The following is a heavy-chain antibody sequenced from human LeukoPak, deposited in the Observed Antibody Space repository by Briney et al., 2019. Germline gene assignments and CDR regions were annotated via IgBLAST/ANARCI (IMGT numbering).Heavy chain of an antibody. CDR1: GFTFSSYS. D-gene: IGHD6-19*01. Sequence: GGSLRLSCAASGFTFSSYSMNWVRQAPGKGLEWVSSISSSSSYIYYADSVKGRFTISRDNAKNSLYLQMNSLRAEDTAVYYCAKAGGGLVTGTAKYYFDYWGQGTLVTVSS. V-gene: IGHV3-21*01. CDR2: ISSSSSYI. J-gene: IGHJ4*02. CDR3: AKAGGGLVTGTAKYYFDY.